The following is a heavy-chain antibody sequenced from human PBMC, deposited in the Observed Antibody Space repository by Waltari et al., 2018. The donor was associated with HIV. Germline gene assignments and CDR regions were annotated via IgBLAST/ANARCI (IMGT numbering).Heavy chain of an antibody. D-gene: IGHD2-2*01. J-gene: IGHJ4*02. Sequence: EVQLVESGGGLVQPGGSLRLSCAASGFSISSYWMHWVPQAPGKGLVWVSRINSDGSSTTYADSVKGRFTISRDNAKNTLYLQINSLRAEDTAVYYCARGGLSSTSKPDFDYWGQGTLVTVSS. CDR1: GFSISSYW. CDR2: INSDGSST. CDR3: ARGGLSSTSKPDFDY. V-gene: IGHV3-74*01.